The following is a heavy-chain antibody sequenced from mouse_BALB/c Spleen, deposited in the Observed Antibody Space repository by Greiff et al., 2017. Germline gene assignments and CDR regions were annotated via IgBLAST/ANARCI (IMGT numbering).Heavy chain of an antibody. V-gene: IGHV5-17*02. Sequence: EVKLMESGGGLVQPGGSRKLSCAASGFTFSSFGMHWVRQAPEKGLEWVAYISSGSSTIYYADTVKGRFTISRDNPKNTLFLQMTSLRSEDTAMYYGARGVYGNFAWFAYWGQGTLVTVSA. J-gene: IGHJ3*01. CDR2: ISSGSSTI. CDR1: GFTFSSFG. CDR3: ARGVYGNFAWFAY. D-gene: IGHD2-1*01.